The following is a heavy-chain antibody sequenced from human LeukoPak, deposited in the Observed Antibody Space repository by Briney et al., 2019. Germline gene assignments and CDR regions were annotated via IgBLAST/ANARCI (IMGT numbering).Heavy chain of an antibody. CDR2: ISSSSSTI. J-gene: IGHJ4*02. CDR3: ARDKVSGWYYFDY. Sequence: GGSLRLSCAASGFTFSSYSMNWVRQAPGKGLEWVSYISSSSSTIYYADSVKGRFTISRDNAKNSLYLQMNSLRAEDTAVYYCARDKVSGWYYFDYWGQGTLVTVSS. CDR1: GFTFSSYS. D-gene: IGHD6-19*01. V-gene: IGHV3-48*04.